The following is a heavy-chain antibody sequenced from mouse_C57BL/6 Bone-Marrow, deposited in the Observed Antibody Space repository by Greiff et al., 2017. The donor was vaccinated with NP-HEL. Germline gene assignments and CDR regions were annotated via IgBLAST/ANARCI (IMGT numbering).Heavy chain of an antibody. CDR2: IYPRSGNT. V-gene: IGHV1-81*01. CDR1: GYTFTSYG. J-gene: IGHJ3*01. D-gene: IGHD3-2*02. Sequence: VQLQQSGAELARPGASVKLSCKASGYTFTSYGISWVKQRTGQGLEWIGEIYPRSGNTYYNEKFKSKATLTADKSSSTAYMELRSLTSEDSAVYFCARDSSGPSFAYWGQGTLVTVSA. CDR3: ARDSSGPSFAY.